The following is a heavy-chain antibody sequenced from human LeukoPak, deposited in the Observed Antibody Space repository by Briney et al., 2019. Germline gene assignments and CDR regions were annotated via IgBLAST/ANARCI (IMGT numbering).Heavy chain of an antibody. J-gene: IGHJ4*02. Sequence: GGSLRLSRAASGFTFSDHYMDWVRQAPGKGLEWVGRSRNKAYSYTTEYAASVKGRFTISRDDSENSVYLQMNSLKTEDTAVYYCARATNYGGNWDFDYWGQGTLVTVSS. CDR1: GFTFSDHY. CDR3: ARATNYGGNWDFDY. CDR2: SRNKAYSYTT. V-gene: IGHV3-72*01. D-gene: IGHD4-23*01.